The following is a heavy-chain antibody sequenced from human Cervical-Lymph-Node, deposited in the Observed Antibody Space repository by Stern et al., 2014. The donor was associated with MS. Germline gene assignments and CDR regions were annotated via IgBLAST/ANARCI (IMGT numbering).Heavy chain of an antibody. Sequence: QVQLVQSGAEVKKPGASVKVSCKASGYTFTSYGISWVRQAPGQGLEWMGWISAYNGNTNYAQKLQGRVTMTTDTSRSTAYMELRSLRSDDTAVYYCARGGDYDFWSGRLAGVNWFDPWGQGTLVTVSS. CDR1: GYTFTSYG. CDR2: ISAYNGNT. CDR3: ARGGDYDFWSGRLAGVNWFDP. J-gene: IGHJ5*02. V-gene: IGHV1-18*01. D-gene: IGHD3-3*01.